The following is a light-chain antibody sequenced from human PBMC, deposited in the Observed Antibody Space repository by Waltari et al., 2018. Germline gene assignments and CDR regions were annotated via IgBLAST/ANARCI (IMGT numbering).Light chain of an antibody. J-gene: IGKJ5*01. CDR1: QTFLYSSNNKNY. Sequence: IVMIQSPISVSVSLGERATINCKSSQTFLYSSNNKNYVAWYQQKPGQHPKLLIYWASTRESGVPDRFSGSGSGTDFTLTISSLRAEDVAVYCIPITFGQGTRLEIK. V-gene: IGKV4-1*01. CDR3: PIT. CDR2: WAS.